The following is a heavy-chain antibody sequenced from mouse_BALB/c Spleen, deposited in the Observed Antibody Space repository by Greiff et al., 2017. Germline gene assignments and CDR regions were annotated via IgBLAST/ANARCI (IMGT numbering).Heavy chain of an antibody. D-gene: IGHD3-3*01. J-gene: IGHJ1*01. CDR2: ISSGSSTI. CDR3: ARPGLYWYFDV. CDR1: GFTFSSFG. V-gene: IGHV5-17*02. Sequence: EVKLMESGGGLVQPGGSRKLSCAASGFTFSSFGMHWVRQAPEKGLEWVAYISSGSSTIYYADTVKGRFTISRDNPKNTLFLQMTSLRSEDTAMYYCARPGLYWYFDVWGAGTTVTVSS.